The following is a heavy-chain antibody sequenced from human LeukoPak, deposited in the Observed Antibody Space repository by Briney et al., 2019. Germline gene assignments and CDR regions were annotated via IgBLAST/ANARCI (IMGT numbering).Heavy chain of an antibody. CDR3: ARGGYSSSGYYYYYYMDV. CDR1: GYTFTSYD. J-gene: IGHJ6*03. Sequence: ASVKVSCKASGYTFTSYDINWVRQATGQGLEWMGWMSPNSGNTGYAQKFQGRVTMTRNTSISTAYMELSSLRSEDTAVYYCARGGYSSSGYYYYYYMDVWGKGTTVTVSS. D-gene: IGHD6-13*01. V-gene: IGHV1-8*01. CDR2: MSPNSGNT.